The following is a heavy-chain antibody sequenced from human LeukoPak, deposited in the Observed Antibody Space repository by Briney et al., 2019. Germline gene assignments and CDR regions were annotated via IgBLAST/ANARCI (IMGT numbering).Heavy chain of an antibody. CDR3: ARGATGHNWFDP. J-gene: IGHJ5*02. V-gene: IGHV4-59*12. D-gene: IGHD1-1*01. CDR1: GGSISSYY. Sequence: SETLSLTCTVSGGSISSYYWSWIRQPPGKGLEWIGYIYYTGSTNYNPSLKSRVTISVDTSKNQFSLKLSSVTAADTAVYYCARGATGHNWFDPWGQGTLVTVSS. CDR2: IYYTGST.